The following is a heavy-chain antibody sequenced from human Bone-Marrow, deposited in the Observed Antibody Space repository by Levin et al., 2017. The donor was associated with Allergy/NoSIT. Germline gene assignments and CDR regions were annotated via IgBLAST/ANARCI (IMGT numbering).Heavy chain of an antibody. J-gene: IGHJ6*02. CDR1: GGSISSSSYY. D-gene: IGHD1-14*01. CDR2: IYYTGST. CDR3: ARPESLVHYYALDV. Sequence: SETLSLTCSVSGGSISSSSYYWAWFRQTPGTGLDWIGSIYYTGSTHYNPSLKSRASISVDRSKNQFSLRLSPVTAADTAVYYCARPESLVHYYALDVWGQGTTVAVSS. V-gene: IGHV4-39*01.